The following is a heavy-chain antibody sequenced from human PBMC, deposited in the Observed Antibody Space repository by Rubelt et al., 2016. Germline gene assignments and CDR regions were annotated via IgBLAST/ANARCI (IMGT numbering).Heavy chain of an antibody. J-gene: IGHJ4*02. Sequence: QVQLQESGPGLVRPSETLSLTCTVSGDSISSHFWNWIRQPPGKGLEWIGYIYDSGSGNYSPSLKSRITISLDTSKNQFSLRLTSVTAADTAVYYCARGHWNYFDYWGQGTLVTVSS. V-gene: IGHV4-59*11. CDR1: GDSISSHF. D-gene: IGHD1-1*01. CDR3: ARGHWNYFDY. CDR2: IYDSGSG.